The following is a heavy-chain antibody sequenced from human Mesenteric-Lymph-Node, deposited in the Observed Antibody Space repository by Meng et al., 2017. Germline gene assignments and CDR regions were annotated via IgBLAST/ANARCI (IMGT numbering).Heavy chain of an antibody. D-gene: IGHD3-22*01. CDR1: GGSISSGGYY. Sequence: QLRRPGPGPGLVKPSQTLSLTCTVSGGSISSGGYYWSWIRQHPGKGLEWIGYIYYSGSTYYNPSLKSRVTISVDTSKNQFSLKLSSVTPEDTAVYYCARDSSSSAYSPFDYWGQGTLVTVSS. CDR2: IYYSGST. V-gene: IGHV4-31*03. CDR3: ARDSSSSAYSPFDY. J-gene: IGHJ4*02.